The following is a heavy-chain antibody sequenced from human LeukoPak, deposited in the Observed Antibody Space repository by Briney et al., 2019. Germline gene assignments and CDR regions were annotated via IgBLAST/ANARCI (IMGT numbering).Heavy chain of an antibody. V-gene: IGHV4-59*01. CDR3: ARASTGDYFDY. D-gene: IGHD7-27*01. CDR2: IYYSGST. J-gene: IGHJ4*02. CDR1: GGSISSYY. Sequence: PSETLSLTCIVSGGSISSYYWSWLRQPPGKGQEWIGYIYYSGSTNYNPSLKSRVTISVDTSKNQFSLKLSSVTAADTAVYYCARASTGDYFDYWGQGTLVTVSS.